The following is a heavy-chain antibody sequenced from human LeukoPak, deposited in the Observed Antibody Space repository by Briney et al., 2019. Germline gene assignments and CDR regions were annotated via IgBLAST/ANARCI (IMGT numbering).Heavy chain of an antibody. CDR2: MNPNSGNT. J-gene: IGHJ6*03. CDR3: ARANRKYYYMDV. CDR1: GYTFNTYE. V-gene: IGHV1-8*02. Sequence: GASVKVSCKASGYTFNTYEIAWVRQAPGQGLEWMGWMNPNSGNTGYAQKFQGRVTMTRNTSISTAYMELSSLRSEDTAVYYCARANRKYYYMDVWGKGTTVTVSS.